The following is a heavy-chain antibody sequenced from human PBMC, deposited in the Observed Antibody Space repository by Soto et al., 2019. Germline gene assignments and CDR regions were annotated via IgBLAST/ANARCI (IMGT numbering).Heavy chain of an antibody. CDR1: GFTFSSYA. D-gene: IGHD3-22*01. V-gene: IGHV3-23*01. CDR2: ISGSAATT. CDR3: ARDRSYYDSSGSYSPPY. Sequence: EVQLLESGGGLVQPGGSLRLSCAASGFTFSSYAMNWVRQAPGTGLEWVSAISGSAATTHFADSVKGRFTISRDNSNNTLYLQMNSLRAEDTAVYYCARDRSYYDSSGSYSPPYWGQGTLVTVSS. J-gene: IGHJ4*02.